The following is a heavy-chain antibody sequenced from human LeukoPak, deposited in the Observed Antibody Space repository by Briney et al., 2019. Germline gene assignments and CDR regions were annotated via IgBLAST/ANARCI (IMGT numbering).Heavy chain of an antibody. CDR2: ISGSGADT. Sequence: PGGSLRLSCAASGLTFSSYAMSWVRQAPGKGLEWVSGISGSGADTNYADSVKGRFTISRDNSKNTLYLQMKSLRVEDTAVYYCAKGHGSSWSWYFDLWGRGTLVTVSS. CDR3: AKGHGSSWSWYFDL. J-gene: IGHJ2*01. D-gene: IGHD6-13*01. V-gene: IGHV3-23*01. CDR1: GLTFSSYA.